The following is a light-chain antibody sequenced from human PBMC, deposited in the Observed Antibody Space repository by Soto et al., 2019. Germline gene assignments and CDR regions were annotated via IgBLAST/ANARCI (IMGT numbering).Light chain of an antibody. CDR3: QQYNSYP. Sequence: DIQMTQSPSTLSASVGDRVTITCRASQSISSWLAWYQPKPGKAPKLLIYKSASFESGVPSRFNGSGSGTECTLTISSLKADDVATYFCQQYNSYPFGQGTKLEIK. V-gene: IGKV1-5*03. CDR1: QSISSW. J-gene: IGKJ2*01. CDR2: KSA.